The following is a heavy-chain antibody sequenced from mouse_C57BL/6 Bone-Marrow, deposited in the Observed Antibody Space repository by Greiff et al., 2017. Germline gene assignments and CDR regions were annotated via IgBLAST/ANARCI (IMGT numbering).Heavy chain of an antibody. CDR1: GYAFTNYL. V-gene: IGHV1-54*01. D-gene: IGHD1-2*01. CDR3: ARSAMSYYYAMDY. CDR2: INPGSGGT. Sequence: QVQLQQSGAELVRPGTSVKVSCKASGYAFTNYLIEWVKQRPGQGLEWIGVINPGSGGTNYNEKFKGKATLTADKSSSTAYMQLSSLTSEDSAVYFCARSAMSYYYAMDYWGQGTSVTVSS. J-gene: IGHJ4*01.